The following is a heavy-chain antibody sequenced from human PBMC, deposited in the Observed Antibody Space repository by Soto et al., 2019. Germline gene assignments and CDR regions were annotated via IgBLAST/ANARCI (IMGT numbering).Heavy chain of an antibody. V-gene: IGHV1-18*04. Sequence: ASVKVSCKASGYTFTSYGISWVRQAPGQGLEWMGWISAYNGNTNYAQKLQGRVTMTTDTSTSTAYMELRSLRSDDTAVYYCASNQFDSYYYGMDVWGQGTTVTVSS. J-gene: IGHJ6*02. CDR2: ISAYNGNT. CDR1: GYTFTSYG. CDR3: ASNQFDSYYYGMDV.